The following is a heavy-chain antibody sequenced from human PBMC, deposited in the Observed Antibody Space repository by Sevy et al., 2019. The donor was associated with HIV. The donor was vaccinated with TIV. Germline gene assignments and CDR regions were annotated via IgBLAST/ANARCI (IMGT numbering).Heavy chain of an antibody. CDR3: ASSRFLSSRGSARFDP. Sequence: SETLSLTCAVYGGSFSGYYWSWIRQPPGKGLEWIGEINHSGSTNYNPSLKSRVTISVDTSKNQFSLKLSSVTAADTAVYYCASSRFLSSRGSARFDPWGQGTLVTVSS. CDR2: INHSGST. J-gene: IGHJ5*02. CDR1: GGSFSGYY. D-gene: IGHD3-10*01. V-gene: IGHV4-34*01.